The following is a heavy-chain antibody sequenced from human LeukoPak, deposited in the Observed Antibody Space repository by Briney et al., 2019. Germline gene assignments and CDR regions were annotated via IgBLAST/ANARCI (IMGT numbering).Heavy chain of an antibody. Sequence: GGSLRLSCAVSGFTFDDYGMSWVRQAPGKGLEWVSAISGSGGSTYYADSVKGRFTISRDNSKNTLYLQMNSLRAEDTAVYYCAKGRIGGGYYYYYMDVWGKGTTVTVSS. CDR2: ISGSGGST. CDR3: AKGRIGGGYYYYYMDV. V-gene: IGHV3-23*01. J-gene: IGHJ6*03. CDR1: GFTFDDYG. D-gene: IGHD3-3*01.